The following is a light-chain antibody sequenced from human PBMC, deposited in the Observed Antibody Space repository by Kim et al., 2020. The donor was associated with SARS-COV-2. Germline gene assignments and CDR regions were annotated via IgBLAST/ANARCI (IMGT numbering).Light chain of an antibody. CDR2: DAS. CDR1: QSVRSF. J-gene: IGKJ5*01. Sequence: ELVLTQSPATLSLSPGERATLSCRASQSVRSFLVWYQQKPGHAPRLLIYDASNRATGIPARFSGSGCGTDFNLTISSLEPKDFAVYYCQQRSNWPITFGQGTRLEIK. CDR3: QQRSNWPIT. V-gene: IGKV3-11*01.